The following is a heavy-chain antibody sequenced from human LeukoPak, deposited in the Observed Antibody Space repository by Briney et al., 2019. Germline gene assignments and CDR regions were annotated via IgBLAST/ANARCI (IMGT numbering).Heavy chain of an antibody. J-gene: IGHJ5*02. V-gene: IGHV4-30-2*01. CDR1: GGSISSGGYY. CDR2: IYHSGST. CDR3: ARVLRFPRNWFDP. Sequence: SQTLSLTCTVSGGSISSGGYYWSWIRQPPGKGLEWIGYIYHSGSTYYNPSHKSRVTISVDRSKNQFSLKLSSVTAADTAVYYCARVLRFPRNWFDPWGQGTLVTVSS. D-gene: IGHD3-3*01.